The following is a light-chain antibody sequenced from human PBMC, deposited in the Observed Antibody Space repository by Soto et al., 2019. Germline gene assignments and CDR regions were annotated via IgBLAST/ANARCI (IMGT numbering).Light chain of an antibody. Sequence: QSVLTQPPSVSEAPGQTDTISCTGSSSNLGPGFDVHWSQHVPGKAPKLVLYGNTIRPSGVPDRFSGSKSGSTASLAITGLQAEDEADYYCQSYDSSLTGSIFGTGTKVTVL. V-gene: IGLV1-40*01. CDR2: GNT. CDR3: QSYDSSLTGSI. CDR1: SSNLGPGFD. J-gene: IGLJ1*01.